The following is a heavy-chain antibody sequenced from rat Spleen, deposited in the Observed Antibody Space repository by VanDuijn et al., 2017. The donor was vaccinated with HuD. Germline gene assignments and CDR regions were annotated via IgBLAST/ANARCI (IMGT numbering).Heavy chain of an antibody. D-gene: IGHD1-6*01. J-gene: IGHJ4*01. CDR3: TTQYTTDYYYVRGYVMDA. Sequence: EVQLVESGGGLVQPGRSLKLSCAASGFTFSDHNMAWVRQAPKKGLEWVATISYDGSSIYYRDSVRGRFTISRDNAKSSLYLQMDSLRSEDTATYYCTTQYTTDYYYVRGYVMDAWGQGASVTVSS. V-gene: IGHV5-7*01. CDR2: ISYDGSSI. CDR1: GFTFSDHN.